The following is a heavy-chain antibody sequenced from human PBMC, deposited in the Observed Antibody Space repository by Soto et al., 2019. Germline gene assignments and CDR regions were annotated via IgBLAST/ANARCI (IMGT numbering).Heavy chain of an antibody. CDR3: ARDIVVVTAIDYFDY. CDR1: GGSISSGDYY. Sequence: PSETLSLTCTVSGGSISSGDYYWSWIRQPPGKGLEWIGYIYYSGSTYYNPSLKSRVTISVDTSKNQFSLKLSSVTAADTAVYYCARDIVVVTAIDYFDYWGQGTLVTVSS. D-gene: IGHD2-21*02. CDR2: IYYSGST. V-gene: IGHV4-30-4*01. J-gene: IGHJ4*02.